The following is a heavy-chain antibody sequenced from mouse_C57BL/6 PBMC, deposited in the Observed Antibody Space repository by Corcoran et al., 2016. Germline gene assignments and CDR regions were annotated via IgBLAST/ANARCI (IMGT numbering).Heavy chain of an antibody. D-gene: IGHD2-1*01. J-gene: IGHJ4*01. CDR3: ARQQIYYGNPYAMDY. CDR2: IYPGSGNT. V-gene: IGHV1-84*01. CDR1: GYTFTDYY. Sequence: QIQLQQSGPELVKPGASVKISCKASGYTFTDYYINWVKQRPGQGLEWIGWIYPGSGNTKYNEKFKGKAKLTVDTSSSTAYMQLSSLTSEDFAVYFCARQQIYYGNPYAMDYWGQGTSVTVSS.